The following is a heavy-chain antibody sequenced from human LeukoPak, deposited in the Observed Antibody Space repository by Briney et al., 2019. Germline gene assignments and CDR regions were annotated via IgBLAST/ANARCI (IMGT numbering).Heavy chain of an antibody. CDR1: GFTFNKFW. CDR2: ISPDGSVR. J-gene: IGHJ5*02. D-gene: IGHD3-10*01. Sequence: GGSLRLSCEGSGFTFNKFWINWDRHVPGRGLEWVANISPDGSVRKYVDSVKGRFAISRDNAQNSVSLHMSSLRPDDTAIYYCARVISFGDTSDPWGQGTHVIVSS. V-gene: IGHV3-7*01. CDR3: ARVISFGDTSDP.